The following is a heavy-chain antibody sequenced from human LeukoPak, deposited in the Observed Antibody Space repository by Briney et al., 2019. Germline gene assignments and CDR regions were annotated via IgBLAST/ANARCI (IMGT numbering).Heavy chain of an antibody. CDR1: GGSIGTYY. V-gene: IGHV4-59*01. CDR2: IYYNGYT. CDR3: ARDRGTWNDDGFDY. Sequence: SETLSLTCTVSGGSIGTYYWSWIRQPPGKGLEWIGYIYYNGYTDYSPSLKSRVTISVHTSKNQFSLKLSSVTAADTAVYYCARDRGTWNDDGFDYWGQGTLVTVSS. J-gene: IGHJ4*02. D-gene: IGHD1-1*01.